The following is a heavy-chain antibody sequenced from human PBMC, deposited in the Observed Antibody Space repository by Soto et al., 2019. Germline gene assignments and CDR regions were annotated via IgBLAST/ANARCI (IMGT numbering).Heavy chain of an antibody. Sequence: GASVKVSCKASGYTFTSYYMHWVRQAPGQGLEWMGIINPSGGSTSYAQKFQGRVTMTRDTSTSTVYMELSSLRSEDTAVYYCASEACIVGTNYYYGMDVWGQGTTVTVSS. CDR1: GYTFTSYY. J-gene: IGHJ6*02. CDR3: ASEACIVGTNYYYGMDV. V-gene: IGHV1-46*01. D-gene: IGHD2-21*01. CDR2: INPSGGST.